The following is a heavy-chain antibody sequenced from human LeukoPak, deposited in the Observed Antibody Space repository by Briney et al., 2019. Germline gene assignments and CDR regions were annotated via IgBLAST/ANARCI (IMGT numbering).Heavy chain of an antibody. CDR3: ARAASYESSGYPDY. V-gene: IGHV3-53*04. Sequence: PGGSLRLSCAASGFTVSSSYMSWVRQSPGKGLEWVSVIYSGGSTYHADSVKGRFTISRHNSKNTSYLQMDSLRVEDTAVYYCARAASYESSGYPDYWGQGTLVTVSS. J-gene: IGHJ4*02. CDR1: GFTVSSSY. D-gene: IGHD3-22*01. CDR2: IYSGGST.